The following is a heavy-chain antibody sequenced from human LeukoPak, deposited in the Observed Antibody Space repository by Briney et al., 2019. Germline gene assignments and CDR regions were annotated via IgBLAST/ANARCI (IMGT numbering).Heavy chain of an antibody. J-gene: IGHJ3*02. D-gene: IGHD3-9*01. V-gene: IGHV4-59*01. CDR3: ATHILTGYYDAFDI. CDR2: IYYSGST. CDR1: GGSISSYY. Sequence: PSETLSLTCTVSGGSISSYYWSWIRQPPGKGLEWIGYIYYSGSTNYNPSLKSRVTISVDTSKNQFSLKLSSVTAADTAVYYCATHILTGYYDAFDIWGQGTMVTVSS.